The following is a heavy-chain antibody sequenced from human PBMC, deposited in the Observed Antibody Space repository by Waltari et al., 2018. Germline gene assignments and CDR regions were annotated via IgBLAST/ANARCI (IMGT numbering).Heavy chain of an antibody. CDR3: AKAHYDSSGYFSDFDH. Sequence: EVQLLESGGDLVQPGGSLRLSCVASGFTFSNYAMRWVRQAPGKGLELVSTLTYSGDNTHYADSAKGRFTSSRDISKRTLYLQMNSLRAEDTAVYYCAKAHYDSSGYFSDFDHWGQGTLVTVSS. CDR1: GFTFSNYA. J-gene: IGHJ4*02. V-gene: IGHV3-23*01. CDR2: LTYSGDNT. D-gene: IGHD3-22*01.